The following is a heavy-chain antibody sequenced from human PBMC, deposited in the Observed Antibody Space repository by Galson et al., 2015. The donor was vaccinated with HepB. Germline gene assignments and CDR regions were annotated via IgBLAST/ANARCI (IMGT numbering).Heavy chain of an antibody. CDR2: INTNTGNP. CDR1: GYTFSTYA. D-gene: IGHD3-9*01. Sequence: SVKVSCKASGYTFSTYAMNWVRQAPGQGLEWMGWINTNTGNPTYAQGFTGRFVFSLDPSVSTAYLQISNLKAEDTAVYYCAREERGLLGSFGAPENYWGQGTLVTVSS. J-gene: IGHJ4*02. CDR3: AREERGLLGSFGAPENY. V-gene: IGHV7-4-1*02.